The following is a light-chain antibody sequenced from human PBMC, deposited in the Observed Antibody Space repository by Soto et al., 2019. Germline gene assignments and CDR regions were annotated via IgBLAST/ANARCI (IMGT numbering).Light chain of an antibody. V-gene: IGKV1-39*01. Sequence: DIQMTQSPYSLSASVGVRVTITCRASQSISSNLNWYQQKPGKAPKLLIYGASSLQSWVPSRFSGSGSGTDFTLIISSLQPEDFATYYCQQSYSTPRTFGQGTKLEIK. CDR3: QQSYSTPRT. CDR1: QSISSN. J-gene: IGKJ2*01. CDR2: GAS.